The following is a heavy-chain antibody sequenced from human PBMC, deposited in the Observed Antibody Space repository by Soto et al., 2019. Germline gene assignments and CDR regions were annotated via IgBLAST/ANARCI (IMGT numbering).Heavy chain of an antibody. Sequence: EVQLVESGGGLVKPGGSLRLSCAASGFTFSNAWMSWVRQAPGKGLEWVGRIKSKTDGGTTDYAAPVKGRFTISRDDSKNTLYLQMNSPKTEDTAVYYCTTDRGSGGMDVWGQGTTVTVSS. CDR3: TTDRGSGGMDV. CDR2: IKSKTDGGTT. V-gene: IGHV3-15*01. D-gene: IGHD1-26*01. CDR1: GFTFSNAW. J-gene: IGHJ6*02.